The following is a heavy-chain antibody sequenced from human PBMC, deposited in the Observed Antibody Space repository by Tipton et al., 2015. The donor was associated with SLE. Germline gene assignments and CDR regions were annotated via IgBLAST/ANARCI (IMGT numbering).Heavy chain of an antibody. CDR2: IYHSGST. Sequence: TLSLTCAVSGYSISSGYCWGWIRQPPGKGLEWIGSIYHSGSTYYNPSLKSRVTISVDTSKNQFSLKLSSVTAADTAVYYCARHSSSWYSDYWGQGTLVTVSS. V-gene: IGHV4-38-2*01. CDR3: ARHSSSWYSDY. D-gene: IGHD6-13*01. J-gene: IGHJ4*02. CDR1: GYSISSGYC.